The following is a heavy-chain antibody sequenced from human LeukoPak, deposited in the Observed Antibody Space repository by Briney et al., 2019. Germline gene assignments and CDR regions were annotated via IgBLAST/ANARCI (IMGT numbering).Heavy chain of an antibody. CDR3: VAYYYDSSALDY. D-gene: IGHD3-22*01. J-gene: IGHJ4*02. Sequence: GSSVKVSCKASGGTFSSYAISWVRQAPGQGLEWMGGIIPIFGTANYAQKFQGRVTITADESTSTAYMELSSLRSEDTAVYYCVAYYYDSSALDYWGQGTLVTVSS. CDR2: IIPIFGTA. CDR1: GGTFSSYA. V-gene: IGHV1-69*01.